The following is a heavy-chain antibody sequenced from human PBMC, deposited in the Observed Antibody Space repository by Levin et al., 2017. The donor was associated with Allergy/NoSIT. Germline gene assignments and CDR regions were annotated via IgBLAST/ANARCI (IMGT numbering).Heavy chain of an antibody. D-gene: IGHD5-12*01. V-gene: IGHV3-23*01. Sequence: GGSLRLSCAVSGFTFSNSAMSWVRQAPGKGLEWVSTLSGSGRITYYADSVKGRFTISRDNSNNTLYLQMNSLGAEDTAVYYCAKMGGGGYGPFDYWGQGTLVTVSS. J-gene: IGHJ4*02. CDR1: GFTFSNSA. CDR2: LSGSGRIT. CDR3: AKMGGGGYGPFDY.